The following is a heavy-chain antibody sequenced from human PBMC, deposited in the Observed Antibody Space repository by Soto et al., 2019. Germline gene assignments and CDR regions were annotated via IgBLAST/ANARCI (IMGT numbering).Heavy chain of an antibody. CDR2: IYTGGNT. J-gene: IGHJ2*01. V-gene: IGHV3-66*04. CDR1: GFTVSSSY. Sequence: EVQLVESGGGLVQPGGSLRLSCAASGFTVSSSYMGWVRHAPGKWLEWVSSIYTGGNTYYADSVRGRFTVSTDNSKDTLYLQMNSLRVDDAAMYYCARHVGSYWYFDLWGRGTLVTVSS. CDR3: ARHVGSYWYFDL. D-gene: IGHD1-26*01.